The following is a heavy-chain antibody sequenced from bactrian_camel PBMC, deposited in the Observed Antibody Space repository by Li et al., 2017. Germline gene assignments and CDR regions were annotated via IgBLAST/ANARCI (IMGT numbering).Heavy chain of an antibody. CDR3: TPGVY. CDR2: VNSGGGTT. V-gene: IGHV3S40*01. Sequence: VQLVESGGGSVQAGGSLRLSCASSGSIYGTLCMGWVRQAPGKGLEWVSTVNSGGGTTYYADSVKGRFISSRDNSKNTVYLQLNGLKSEDTAMYYCTPGVYWGQGTQVTVS. J-gene: IGHJ4*01. D-gene: IGHD2*01. CDR1: GSIYGTLC.